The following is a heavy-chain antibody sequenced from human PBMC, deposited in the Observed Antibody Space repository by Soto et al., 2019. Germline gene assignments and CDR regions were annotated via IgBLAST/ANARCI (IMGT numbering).Heavy chain of an antibody. CDR3: AKDQSNSNPLYYFDF. J-gene: IGHJ4*02. CDR2: MSRTGDNT. CDR1: GFTFSIYA. V-gene: IGHV3-23*01. Sequence: GGSLRLSCAASGFTFSIYAMTWVRQSPGKGLEWVSSMSRTGDNTYYADSVKGRFTISRDNSKNTLFLQMNSLRAEDTAIYYCAKDQSNSNPLYYFDFWGPGTLVTVSS. D-gene: IGHD3-22*01.